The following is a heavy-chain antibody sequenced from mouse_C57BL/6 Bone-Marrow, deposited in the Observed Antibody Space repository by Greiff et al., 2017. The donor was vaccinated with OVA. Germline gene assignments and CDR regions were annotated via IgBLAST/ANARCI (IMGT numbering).Heavy chain of an antibody. CDR2: IDPEDGDT. V-gene: IGHV14-1*01. CDR3: TYIYYSLRYFDV. Sequence: VQLQQSGAELVRPGASVKLSCTASGFNIKDYYMHWVKQRPEQGLEWIGRIDPEDGDTEYAAKFQGKATMTADTSSNTAYLQLSSLTSEDTAGYYCTYIYYSLRYFDVWGTGTKVTVSS. J-gene: IGHJ1*03. CDR1: GFNIKDYY. D-gene: IGHD2-1*01.